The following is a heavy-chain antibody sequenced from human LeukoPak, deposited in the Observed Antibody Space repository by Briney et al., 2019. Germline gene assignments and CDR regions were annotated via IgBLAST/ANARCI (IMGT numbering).Heavy chain of an antibody. CDR2: ISSSSSTI. D-gene: IGHD3-9*01. Sequence: GGSLRLSCAASGFTFSSYSMNWVRQAPGKGLEWVSYISSSSSTIYYADSVKGRFTISRDNAKNSLYLQMNSLRAEDTAVYYCARDYYDILTGSDYWGQGTLVTVSS. CDR1: GFTFSSYS. V-gene: IGHV3-48*01. J-gene: IGHJ4*02. CDR3: ARDYYDILTGSDY.